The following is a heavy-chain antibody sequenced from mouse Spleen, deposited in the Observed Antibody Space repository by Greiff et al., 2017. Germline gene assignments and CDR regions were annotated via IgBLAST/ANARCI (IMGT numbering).Heavy chain of an antibody. V-gene: IGHV1-53*01. J-gene: IGHJ2*01. CDR2: INPSNGGT. CDR1: GYTFTSYW. CDR3: ARGNNFYYGSSYSDY. D-gene: IGHD1-1*01. Sequence: QVQLQQPGTELVKPGASVKLSCKASGYTFTSYWMHWVKQRPGQGLEWIGNINPSNGGTNYNEKFKSKATLTVDKSSSTAYMQLSSLTSEDSAVYYCARGNNFYYGSSYSDYWGQGTTLTVSS.